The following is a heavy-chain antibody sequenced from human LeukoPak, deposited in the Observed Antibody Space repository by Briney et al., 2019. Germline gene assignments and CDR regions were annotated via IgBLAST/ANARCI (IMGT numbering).Heavy chain of an antibody. CDR2: ISSDGGTT. J-gene: IGHJ4*02. CDR1: GFTFSGHA. Sequence: PGGSLRLSCAASGFTFSGHAMHWDRQAPGKGLEYVAAISSDGGTTNYANSVKGRFIISRDNSKNTLYLQMGCLRSEDMAIYYCARGGTSWPRYFDNWGQGTLVTVSP. D-gene: IGHD6-13*01. V-gene: IGHV3-64*01. CDR3: ARGGTSWPRYFDN.